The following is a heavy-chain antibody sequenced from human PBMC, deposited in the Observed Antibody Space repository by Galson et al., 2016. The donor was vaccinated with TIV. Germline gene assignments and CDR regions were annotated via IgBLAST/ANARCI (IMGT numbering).Heavy chain of an antibody. CDR2: IDPTDSYT. Sequence: QSGAEVKKPGESLRISCKGSGYRFTSYWINWVRQMPGKGLEWMGRIDPTDSYTNYSPSFQGHVTISADKSSTTAYLQWSSLKASATAIYYCASGVSSGSAWLDPWGPGTPVTVSS. V-gene: IGHV5-10-1*01. CDR3: ASGVSSGSAWLDP. J-gene: IGHJ5*02. CDR1: GYRFTSYW. D-gene: IGHD3-10*01.